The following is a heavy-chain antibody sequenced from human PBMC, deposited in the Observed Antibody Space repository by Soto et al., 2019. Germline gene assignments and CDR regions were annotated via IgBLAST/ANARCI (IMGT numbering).Heavy chain of an antibody. J-gene: IGHJ3*02. Sequence: GGSLRLSCAASGFTFSSYSMNWVRQAPGKGLEWVSPISSSSSYIYFADSVKGRFTISRDNAKNSLYLQMNSLRAEDTAVYYCARDHSSSPAFDIWGQGTMVTVSS. V-gene: IGHV3-21*01. D-gene: IGHD6-6*01. CDR2: ISSSSSYI. CDR3: ARDHSSSPAFDI. CDR1: GFTFSSYS.